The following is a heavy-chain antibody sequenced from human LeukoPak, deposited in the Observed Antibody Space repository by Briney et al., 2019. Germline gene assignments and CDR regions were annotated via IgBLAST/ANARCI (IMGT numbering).Heavy chain of an antibody. CDR2: ISWNSGSI. CDR3: AKGGFYYGSGSYYRGYFDY. Sequence: GGSLRLSCGASGFTFDDYAMHWVRQAPGKGLEWVSGISWNSGSIGYADSVKGRFTISRDNAKNSLYLQMNSLRAEDTALYYCAKGGFYYGSGSYYRGYFDYWGQGTLVTVSS. D-gene: IGHD3-10*01. CDR1: GFTFDDYA. J-gene: IGHJ4*02. V-gene: IGHV3-9*01.